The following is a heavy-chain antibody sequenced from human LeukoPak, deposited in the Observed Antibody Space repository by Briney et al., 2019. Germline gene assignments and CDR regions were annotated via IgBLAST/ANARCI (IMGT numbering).Heavy chain of an antibody. CDR3: ARERSSGYYTEDAFDI. CDR1: GYSFTSYW. D-gene: IGHD3-22*01. J-gene: IGHJ3*02. CDR2: IYPGDSDT. V-gene: IGHV5-51*01. Sequence: GESLKISCKASGYSFTSYWIGWVRQMPEKGLERMGIIYPGDSDTRYSPSFQGQVTISADKSISTAYLRWSSLKASDTAMYYCARERSSGYYTEDAFDIWGQGTMVTVSS.